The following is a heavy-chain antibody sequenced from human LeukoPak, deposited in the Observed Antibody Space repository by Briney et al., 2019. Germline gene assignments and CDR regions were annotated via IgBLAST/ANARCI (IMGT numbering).Heavy chain of an antibody. Sequence: GGSLRLFCAASASTFTTYWMILILQAPGKGLEWMANIKQDGSDKYYVDAVKGRFTISRDNAKNSLYLQMNSLRAEDTAVYYCARVPVYSSSFLNYWGQGTLVTVSS. CDR2: IKQDGSDK. J-gene: IGHJ4*02. V-gene: IGHV3-7*04. CDR1: ASTFTTYW. D-gene: IGHD6-13*01. CDR3: ARVPVYSSSFLNY.